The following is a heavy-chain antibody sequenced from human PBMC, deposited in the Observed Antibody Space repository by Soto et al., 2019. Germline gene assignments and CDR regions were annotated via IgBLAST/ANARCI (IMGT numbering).Heavy chain of an antibody. CDR3: ASYSGSYRGSTYGMDV. J-gene: IGHJ6*02. CDR2: MNPNSGNT. CDR1: GYTFTSYD. V-gene: IGHV1-8*01. Sequence: ASVKVSCKASGYTFTSYDINWVRQATGQGLEWMGWMNPNSGNTGYAQKFQGRVTMTRNTSISTAYMELSSLRSEDTAVYYCASYSGSYRGSTYGMDVWGQGTTVTGSS. D-gene: IGHD1-26*01.